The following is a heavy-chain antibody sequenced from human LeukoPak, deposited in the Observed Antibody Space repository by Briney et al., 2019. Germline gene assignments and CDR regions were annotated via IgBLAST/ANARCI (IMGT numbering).Heavy chain of an antibody. CDR3: VSSGYYYGENFDY. V-gene: IGHV3-66*02. CDR2: IYSGGST. Sequence: GGSLRLSCAASGFTVSSNYMSWVSQAPGKGLEWVSVIYSGGSTYYADSVKGRFTISRDNSKNTLYLQMNSLRAEDTAVYYCVSSGYYYGENFDYWGQGTLLTVSS. D-gene: IGHD3-22*01. J-gene: IGHJ4*02. CDR1: GFTVSSNY.